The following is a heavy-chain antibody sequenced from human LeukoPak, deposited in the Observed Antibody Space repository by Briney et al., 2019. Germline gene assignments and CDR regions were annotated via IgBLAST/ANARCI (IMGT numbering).Heavy chain of an antibody. Sequence: PGGSLRLSCAASGFTFSSYSMNWVRQAPGKGLEWVSSISSSSSYIYYADSVKGRFTISRDNAKNSLYLQMNSLRAEDTAVYYCARGFSRGGYYFDYWGQGTLVTVSS. CDR3: ARGFSRGGYYFDY. J-gene: IGHJ4*02. CDR2: ISSSSSYI. D-gene: IGHD3-10*01. CDR1: GFTFSSYS. V-gene: IGHV3-21*01.